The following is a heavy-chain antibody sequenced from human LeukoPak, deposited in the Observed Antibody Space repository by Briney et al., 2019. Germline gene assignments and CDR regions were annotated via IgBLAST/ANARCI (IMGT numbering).Heavy chain of an antibody. Sequence: SETLSLTCAVSGGSISSGGYSWSWIRQPPGKGLEWIGYVYHSGSTYYNPSLKSRVTISVDWSKNQFSLKLSSVTAADTAVYYCARHYEDAFDIWGQGTMVTVSS. J-gene: IGHJ3*02. CDR2: VYHSGST. CDR3: ARHYEDAFDI. CDR1: GGSISSGGYS. V-gene: IGHV4-30-2*01. D-gene: IGHD4-17*01.